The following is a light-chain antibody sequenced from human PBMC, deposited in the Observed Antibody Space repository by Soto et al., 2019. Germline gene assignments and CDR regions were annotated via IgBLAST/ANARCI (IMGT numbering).Light chain of an antibody. CDR2: DVS. CDR1: SSDVGDYNY. V-gene: IGLV2-14*01. CDR3: SSYRASSTPVV. Sequence: QSVLTQPASVSGSPGQSITISCAGTSSDVGDYNYVSWYQQHPGKAPKLMISDVSNRPSGVSSRFSGSKSGNTASLTISGLQAEDEADYYCSSYRASSTPVVFGGGTKLTVL. J-gene: IGLJ2*01.